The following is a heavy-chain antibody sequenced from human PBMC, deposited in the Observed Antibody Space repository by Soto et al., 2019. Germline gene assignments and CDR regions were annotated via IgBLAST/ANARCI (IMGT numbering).Heavy chain of an antibody. D-gene: IGHD2-2*01. J-gene: IGHJ5*02. Sequence: GGSLRLSCAASGFTLTTYGMNWVRQAPGKGLDWVSHISGTSPTIYYADSVKGRFTISRDSAKNSLYLQMNSLRAEDTALYYCARRNAKYQLLGAWFDPWGQGTLVTVSS. CDR2: ISGTSPTI. V-gene: IGHV3-48*01. CDR1: GFTLTTYG. CDR3: ARRNAKYQLLGAWFDP.